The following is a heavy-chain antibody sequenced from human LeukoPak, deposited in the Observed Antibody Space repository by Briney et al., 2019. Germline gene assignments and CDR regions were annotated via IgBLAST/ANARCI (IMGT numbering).Heavy chain of an antibody. V-gene: IGHV4-38-2*02. D-gene: IGHD3-16*01. J-gene: IGHJ3*02. CDR1: GYSISSGYY. CDR2: IYHSGST. CDR3: ATLSLGGKNSAFNDAFDI. Sequence: SETLSLTCTVSGYSISSGYYWGWIRQPPGKGLEWIGSIYHSGSTYYNPSLKSRVTISVDTSKNQFSLKLSSVTAADTAVYYCATLSLGGKNSAFNDAFDIWGQGTMVTVSS.